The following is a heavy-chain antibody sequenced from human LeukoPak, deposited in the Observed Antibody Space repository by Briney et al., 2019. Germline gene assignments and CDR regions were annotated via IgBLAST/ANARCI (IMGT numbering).Heavy chain of an antibody. CDR2: IHSSGST. D-gene: IGHD3-16*02. V-gene: IGHV4-4*07. J-gene: IGHJ5*02. CDR1: GSSMNNNY. CDR3: ARGTLRLGDLSLSNYFDP. Sequence: SETLSLTCTVSGSSMNNNYWSWIRQPAGKGLEWVGRIHSSGSTNYNPSLKSRVTMSVDTSKNQFSLKLSSVTAADTALYYCARGTLRLGDLSLSNYFDPWGQGTLVTVSP.